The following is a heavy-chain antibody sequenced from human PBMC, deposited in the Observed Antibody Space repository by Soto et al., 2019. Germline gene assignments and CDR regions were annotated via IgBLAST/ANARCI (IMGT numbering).Heavy chain of an antibody. J-gene: IGHJ4*02. CDR2: MYYSGST. CDR3: ARDGQYYDGSGYYAL. CDR1: GVSISSHY. Sequence: PETLSLTCTVSGVSISSHYWSWIRHPPGKGLEWIGYMYYSGSTNYNPSLKSRVTISVDTSKNQFSLNLRSVTAADTAVYYCARDGQYYDGSGYYALWRQGTLVTVSS. D-gene: IGHD3-22*01. V-gene: IGHV4-59*11.